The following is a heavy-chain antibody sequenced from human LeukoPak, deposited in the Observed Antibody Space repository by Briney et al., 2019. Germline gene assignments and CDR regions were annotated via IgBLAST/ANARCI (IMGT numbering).Heavy chain of an antibody. Sequence: GGSLGLSXAASGFTFRSYAMSWVRQAPGKGLEWVSAISGSGGSTYYADSVRGRFTISRDNSKNTLYLQMNSLRTKDTAVYYCAVKERGYSYGYASVWGQGTLVTVSS. CDR1: GFTFRSYA. J-gene: IGHJ4*02. CDR3: AVKERGYSYGYASV. D-gene: IGHD5-18*01. CDR2: ISGSGGST. V-gene: IGHV3-23*01.